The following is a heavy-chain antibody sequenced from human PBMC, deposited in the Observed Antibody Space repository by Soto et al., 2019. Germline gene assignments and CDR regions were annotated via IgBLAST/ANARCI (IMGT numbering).Heavy chain of an antibody. CDR3: AREAGDSSGYFSRPSSAFDI. V-gene: IGHV3-30*03. Sequence: PGGSLRLSCTAAGFPFSSYGMHWVRPTPGKGLEWVAVISYDGSNKYYADSVKGRFTISRDNSKNTLYLQMNSLRSDDTAVYYCAREAGDSSGYFSRPSSAFDIWGQGTMVTVSS. J-gene: IGHJ3*02. CDR2: ISYDGSNK. D-gene: IGHD3-22*01. CDR1: GFPFSSYG.